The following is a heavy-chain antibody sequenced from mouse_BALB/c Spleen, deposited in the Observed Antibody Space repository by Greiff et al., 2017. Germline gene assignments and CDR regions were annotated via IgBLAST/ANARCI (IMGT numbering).Heavy chain of an antibody. Sequence: EVNLVESGGGLVKPGGSLKLSCAASGFTFSSYAMSWVRQTPEKRLEWVASISSGGSTYYPDSVKGRFTISRDNARNILYLQMSSLRSEDTAMYYCARGGGTKSGFAYWGQGTLVTVSA. CDR2: ISSGGST. J-gene: IGHJ3*01. CDR3: ARGGGTKSGFAY. CDR1: GFTFSSYA. V-gene: IGHV5-6-5*01. D-gene: IGHD3-3*01.